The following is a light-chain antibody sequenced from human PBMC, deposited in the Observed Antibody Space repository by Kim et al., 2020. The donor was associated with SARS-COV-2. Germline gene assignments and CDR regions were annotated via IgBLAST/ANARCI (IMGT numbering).Light chain of an antibody. J-gene: IGKJ2*01. CDR3: QHYSRFPYT. Sequence: APVGDRFPITCRASQTISTWVAWYQQKPGKAPNLLIYLASTLESGVPSRFIGSGSGTEFTLTIDSLQPDDFATYYCQHYSRFPYTFGQGTKVDIK. CDR1: QTISTW. V-gene: IGKV1-5*03. CDR2: LAS.